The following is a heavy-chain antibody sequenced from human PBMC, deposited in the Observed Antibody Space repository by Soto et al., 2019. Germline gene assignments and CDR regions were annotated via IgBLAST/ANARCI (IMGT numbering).Heavy chain of an antibody. CDR2: IFHSGST. CDR1: GGSFSGYY. J-gene: IGHJ4*02. CDR3: ARSHIVPRLFMYPYDY. D-gene: IGHD5-12*01. V-gene: IGHV4-34*12. Sequence: SGTLSLTCAVYGGSFSGYYWSWIRQPPGKGLEWIGYIFHSGSTYYNPSLKSRVTISVDTSKNQFSLKLSSVTAADTAVYYCARSHIVPRLFMYPYDYWGQGTLVTVSS.